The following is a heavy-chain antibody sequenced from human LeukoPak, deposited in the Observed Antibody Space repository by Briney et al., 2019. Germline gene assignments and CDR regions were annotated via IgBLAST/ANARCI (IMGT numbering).Heavy chain of an antibody. V-gene: IGHV3-30-3*01. CDR3: AREPRTPTGYCSGGSCPSYYYYGMDV. CDR2: ISYDGSNK. J-gene: IGHJ6*02. CDR1: GFTFSSYA. Sequence: GGSLRLSCAASGFTFSSYAMHWVRQAPGKGLEWVAVISYDGSNKYYADSVKGRFTISRDNAKNSLYLQMNSLRAEDTAVYYCAREPRTPTGYCSGGSCPSYYYYGMDVWGQGTTVTVSS. D-gene: IGHD2-15*01.